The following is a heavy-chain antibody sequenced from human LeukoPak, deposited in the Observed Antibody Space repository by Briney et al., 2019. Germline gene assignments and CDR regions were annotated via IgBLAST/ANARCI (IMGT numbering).Heavy chain of an antibody. Sequence: AGGSLRLSCAASGFTVSSNYMSWVRQAPGKGLEWVSVIYSGGSTYYADSVKGRFTISRDNSKNTLYLQMNSLRAEDTAVYYCARDLAKDYDILTGYPHFDYWGQGTLVTVSS. CDR3: ARDLAKDYDILTGYPHFDY. CDR1: GFTVSSNY. J-gene: IGHJ4*02. CDR2: IYSGGST. D-gene: IGHD3-9*01. V-gene: IGHV3-66*02.